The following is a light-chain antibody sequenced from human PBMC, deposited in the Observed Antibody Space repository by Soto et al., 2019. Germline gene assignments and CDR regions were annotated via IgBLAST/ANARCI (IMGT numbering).Light chain of an antibody. CDR1: QGISNY. J-gene: IGKJ1*01. Sequence: DIQMTQSPSSLSASVGDRVTITCRASQGISNYLAWYQQQPGKVPKLLIYVASTLQSGVPSRFSGSGSGTDFTLTISSLQPDDVSTYYCQKYNSAPWTVGQGTKVEIK. CDR2: VAS. CDR3: QKYNSAPWT. V-gene: IGKV1-27*01.